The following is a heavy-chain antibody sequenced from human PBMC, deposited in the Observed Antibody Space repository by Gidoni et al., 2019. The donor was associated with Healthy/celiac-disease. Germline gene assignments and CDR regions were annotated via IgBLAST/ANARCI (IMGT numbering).Heavy chain of an antibody. Sequence: QVQLVESGGGVVQPGRSLRPSCAASGFTFSRYAMHWVRQAPGKGLEWVAVISYDGSNKYYADSVKGRFTISRDNSKNTLYLQMNSLRAEDTAVYYCARDRDIVVVPAAMRFDYWGQGTLVTVSS. J-gene: IGHJ4*02. D-gene: IGHD2-2*01. V-gene: IGHV3-30-3*01. CDR1: GFTFSRYA. CDR2: ISYDGSNK. CDR3: ARDRDIVVVPAAMRFDY.